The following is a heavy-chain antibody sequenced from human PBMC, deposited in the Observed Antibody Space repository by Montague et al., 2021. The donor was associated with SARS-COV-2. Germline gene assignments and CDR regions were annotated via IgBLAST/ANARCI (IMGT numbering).Heavy chain of an antibody. CDR2: IDYTVST. CDR1: GGSISPYY. V-gene: IGHV4-59*01. J-gene: IGHJ4*02. CDR3: ARVGWELRVGDYYFDY. Sequence: SETLSLTCTVSGGSISPYYWSWIRQPPGKGLEWIGNIDYTVSTXXXSSXXXRLTISVDTSENQFSLKVTSVTPADTAVYYCARVGWELRVGDYYFDYWGQGTLVTVSS. D-gene: IGHD1-26*01.